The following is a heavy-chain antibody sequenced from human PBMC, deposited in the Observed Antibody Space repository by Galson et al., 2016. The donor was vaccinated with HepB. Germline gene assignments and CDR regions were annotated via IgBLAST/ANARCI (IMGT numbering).Heavy chain of an antibody. CDR3: ARGGSGNFQYYSDS. CDR2: IGSSTRNI. Sequence: SLRLSCAASGFTFSLHTFNWVRQTPAKGLEWISYIGSSTRNIYYADSVQGRFTISRDNANNSLFLQLNSLRDADTSVYFCARGGSGNFQYYSDSWGQGALVTVSS. CDR1: GFTFSLHT. J-gene: IGHJ4*02. V-gene: IGHV3-48*02. D-gene: IGHD6-19*01.